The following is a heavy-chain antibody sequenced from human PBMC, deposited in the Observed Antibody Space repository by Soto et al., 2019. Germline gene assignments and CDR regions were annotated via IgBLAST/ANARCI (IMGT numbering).Heavy chain of an antibody. V-gene: IGHV1-2*02. D-gene: IGHD2-21*01. J-gene: IGHJ6*02. Sequence: QVLVVQSGAEVKKPGASVKVSCEASGFTFTAYYMHWVRQAPGQGLEWMGWINPNNGGTNYAEKFQGRVTMSRDTSVTTIYLELSSLRFDDTAVYYCARGGTTLAYALDVWGQGNPVTVSS. CDR2: INPNNGGT. CDR1: GFTFTAYY. CDR3: ARGGTTLAYALDV.